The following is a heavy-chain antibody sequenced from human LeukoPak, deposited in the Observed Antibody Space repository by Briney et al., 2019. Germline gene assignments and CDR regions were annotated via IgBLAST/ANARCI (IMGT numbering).Heavy chain of an antibody. D-gene: IGHD6-13*01. CDR2: ISGSGGST. CDR3: AFPGIAASGRGLGFDY. V-gene: IGHV3-23*01. CDR1: GFTFSNYV. Sequence: GGSLRLSCAASGFTFSNYVMSWVRQAPGKGLEWVSGISGSGGSTYYADSVEGRFTISRDNSKNTLYLQMNSLRAEGTALYYCAFPGIAASGRGLGFDYWGQGTLVTVSS. J-gene: IGHJ4*02.